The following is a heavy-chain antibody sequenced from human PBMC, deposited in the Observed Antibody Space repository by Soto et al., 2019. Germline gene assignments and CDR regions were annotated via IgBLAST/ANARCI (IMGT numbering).Heavy chain of an antibody. CDR2: ISGYNGNT. CDR3: AKVRPWFGELIAY. Sequence: QVQLVQSGAEVKNPGASVKVSCKTSGYSFTSYGISWVRQAPGQGLEWMGWISGYNGNTNYAQKFQGRVTMTTDTSTSLAYMELRSLSSDDTAMYYWAKVRPWFGELIAYWGQGTLVNVSS. J-gene: IGHJ4*02. D-gene: IGHD3-10*01. V-gene: IGHV1-18*01. CDR1: GYSFTSYG.